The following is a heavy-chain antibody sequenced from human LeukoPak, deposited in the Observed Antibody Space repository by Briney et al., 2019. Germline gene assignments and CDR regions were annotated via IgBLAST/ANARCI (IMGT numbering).Heavy chain of an antibody. J-gene: IGHJ5*02. D-gene: IGHD2-2*01. CDR3: ARSPLAMGWFDP. CDR2: IKSDGSTT. CDR1: GCTFSSYW. Sequence: TGGSLRLSCVASGCTFSSYWMHWVRQAPGKGLVWVSRIKSDGSTTYYADSVKGRFTISRDNAKKTLYLQMNSLTDEDTAIYYCARSPLAMGWFDPWGQGTLVTVSS. V-gene: IGHV3-74*01.